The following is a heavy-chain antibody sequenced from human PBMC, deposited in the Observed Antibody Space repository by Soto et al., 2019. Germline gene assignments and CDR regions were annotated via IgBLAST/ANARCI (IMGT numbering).Heavy chain of an antibody. CDR2: IYYSGST. Sequence: PSETLSLTCTVSGGSISSGGYYWSWIRQHPGKGLEWIGYIYYSGSTYYNPSLKSRVTISVDTSKNQFSLKLSSVTAADTAVYYCAKTPYYDILTGYYPYGMDVWGQGTTVTVSS. V-gene: IGHV4-31*03. J-gene: IGHJ6*02. D-gene: IGHD3-9*01. CDR3: AKTPYYDILTGYYPYGMDV. CDR1: GGSISSGGYY.